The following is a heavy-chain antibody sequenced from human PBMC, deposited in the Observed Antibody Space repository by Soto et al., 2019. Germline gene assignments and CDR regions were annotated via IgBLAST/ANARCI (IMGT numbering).Heavy chain of an antibody. CDR3: AIALYYYDSSPLDH. CDR1: GFDFEDFA. CDR2: INSDGTDS. J-gene: IGHJ4*02. D-gene: IGHD3-22*01. Sequence: VQLVESGGVEMQTGGSLRLSCAAAGFDFEDFAMHWVRQAPGKGLEWVSLINSDGTDSYYMDSVRGRFTISRDNGKNSLYLQMDRLRPEDTAFYFCAIALYYYDSSPLDHWGQGTLVTVSS. V-gene: IGHV3-43D*04.